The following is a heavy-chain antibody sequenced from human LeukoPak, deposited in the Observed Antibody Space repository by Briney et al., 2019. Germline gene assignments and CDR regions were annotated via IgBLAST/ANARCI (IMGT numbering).Heavy chain of an antibody. D-gene: IGHD6-13*01. V-gene: IGHV1-2*02. CDR1: GYTFTGYY. J-gene: IGHJ3*02. CDR2: INPNSGGT. Sequence: ASVKVSCKASGYTFTGYYMHWVRQAPGQGLEWMAWINPNSGGTNYAQKFQGRVTMTRDTSISTAYMEPSRLRSDDTAVYYCARDGGSSVNDAFDIWGQGTMVTVSS. CDR3: ARDGGSSVNDAFDI.